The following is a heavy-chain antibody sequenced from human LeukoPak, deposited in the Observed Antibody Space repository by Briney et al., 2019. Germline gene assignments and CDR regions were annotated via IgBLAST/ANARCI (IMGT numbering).Heavy chain of an antibody. CDR2: INHSGST. CDR3: ARSSGYYGSYFDY. J-gene: IGHJ4*02. D-gene: IGHD3-22*01. V-gene: IGHV4-34*01. CDR1: GGSFSGYY. Sequence: SETLSLTCAVYGGSFSGYYWSWIRQPPGKGLECIGEINHSGSTNYNPSLKSRVTISVDTSKNQFSLKLSSVTAADTAVYYCARSSGYYGSYFDYWGQGTLVTVSS.